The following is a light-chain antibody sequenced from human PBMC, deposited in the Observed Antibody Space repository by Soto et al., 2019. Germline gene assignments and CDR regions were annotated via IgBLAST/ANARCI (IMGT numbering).Light chain of an antibody. Sequence: EIVMTQSPATLSVSPGERATLSCRASQTVNSNLAWYQQKPGQAPRLLIYGASTRATGISARFSGSGSGTEFTLTISSLQSEDFAVYYCQQNNNWPLTFGGGTKVEIK. V-gene: IGKV3-15*01. CDR2: GAS. CDR3: QQNNNWPLT. J-gene: IGKJ4*01. CDR1: QTVNSN.